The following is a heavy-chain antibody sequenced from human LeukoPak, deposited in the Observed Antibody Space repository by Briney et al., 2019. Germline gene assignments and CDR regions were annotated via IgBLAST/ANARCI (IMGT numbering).Heavy chain of an antibody. D-gene: IGHD7-27*01. Sequence: GGSLRLSCAASGFTFDDYTMHWVRQAPGKGLEWVSLISWDGGSTYYAGSVKGRFTISRDNSKNSLYLQMNSLRTEDTALYYCAKDLLGYFDYWGQGTLVTVSS. CDR3: AKDLLGYFDY. CDR1: GFTFDDYT. V-gene: IGHV3-43*01. CDR2: ISWDGGST. J-gene: IGHJ4*02.